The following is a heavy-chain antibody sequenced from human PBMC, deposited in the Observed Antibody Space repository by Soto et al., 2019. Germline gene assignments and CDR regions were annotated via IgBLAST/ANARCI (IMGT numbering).Heavy chain of an antibody. CDR1: GYTFTNYG. Sequence: QVQVVQSGAEVKKLGASVKVSCKASGYTFTNYGISWVRQAPGQGLEWMGWISDYNGYRDYAQNLQGRVTLTTDTSTSTAYMELRSLRSDDTAVYYCARDRYPVTTQAPNAFHIWGQGTMVTVSS. J-gene: IGHJ3*02. D-gene: IGHD4-17*01. V-gene: IGHV1-18*01. CDR2: ISDYNGYR. CDR3: ARDRYPVTTQAPNAFHI.